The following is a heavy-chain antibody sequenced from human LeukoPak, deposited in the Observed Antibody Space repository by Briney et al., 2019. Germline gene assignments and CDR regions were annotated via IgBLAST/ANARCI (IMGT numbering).Heavy chain of an antibody. CDR1: GYTFTSYG. D-gene: IGHD2-2*01. CDR2: ISAYNGNT. V-gene: IGHV1-18*01. J-gene: IGHJ5*02. Sequence: GASVKVSCKASGYTFTSYGISWVRQAPGQGLEWMGWISAYNGNTNYAQKLQGRVTMTTDTSTSTAYMELRSLRSDDTAVYYCARTRGRIVVVPAAMDPWGQGTLVTVSS. CDR3: ARTRGRIVVVPAAMDP.